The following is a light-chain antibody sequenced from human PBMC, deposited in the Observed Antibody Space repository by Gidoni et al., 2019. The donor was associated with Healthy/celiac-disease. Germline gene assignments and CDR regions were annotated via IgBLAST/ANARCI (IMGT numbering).Light chain of an antibody. CDR2: DAS. Sequence: DIMMTQSPSSLSASVGDRVTITCQASQDISNYLNWYQQKPGKAPKLLIYDASNLETGVPSRFSGSGSGTDFTFTISSLQPEDIATYYCQQYDNLPPYTFGQXTKLEIK. V-gene: IGKV1-33*01. J-gene: IGKJ2*01. CDR1: QDISNY. CDR3: QQYDNLPPYT.